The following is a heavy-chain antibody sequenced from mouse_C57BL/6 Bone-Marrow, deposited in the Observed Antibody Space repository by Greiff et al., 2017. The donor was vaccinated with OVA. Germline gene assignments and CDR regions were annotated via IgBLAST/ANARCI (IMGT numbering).Heavy chain of an antibody. J-gene: IGHJ1*03. Sequence: EVQLQQSVAELVRPGASVKLSCTASGFNITNTYMHWVKQRPEQGLEWIGRIDPASGNTKYAPKFPGKATITADTSSNTALLQLSSLTSEDTAIYYCARGYYGIWYFDVWGTGTTVTVSS. V-gene: IGHV14-3*01. CDR1: GFNITNTY. CDR2: IDPASGNT. CDR3: ARGYYGIWYFDV. D-gene: IGHD1-1*01.